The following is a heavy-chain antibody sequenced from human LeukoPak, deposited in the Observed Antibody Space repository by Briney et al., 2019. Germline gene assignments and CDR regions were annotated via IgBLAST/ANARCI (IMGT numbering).Heavy chain of an antibody. CDR2: IYYSGST. D-gene: IGHD6-19*01. CDR3: ARSSGWYLPDY. V-gene: IGHV4-59*01. J-gene: IGHJ4*02. CDR1: GGSISSYY. Sequence: PSETLSLTCTVSGGSISSYYWSWIRQPPGKGLEWIGYIYYSGSTNYNPSLKSRVTISVDTSKNQFSLKLSSVTAADTAVYYCARSSGWYLPDYWGQGTLVTVSS.